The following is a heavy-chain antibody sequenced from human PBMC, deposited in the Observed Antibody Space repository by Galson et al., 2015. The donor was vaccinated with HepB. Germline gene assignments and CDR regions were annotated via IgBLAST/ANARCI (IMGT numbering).Heavy chain of an antibody. D-gene: IGHD5-12*01. CDR1: GFTFSSYA. CDR3: ANCLATPGHYYYYMDV. CDR2: ISGSGGST. Sequence: SLRLSCAASGFTFSSYAMTWVRQAPGKGLEWVSAISGSGGSTYYADSVKGRFTISRDNSKNTLCLQMNSLRAEDTAVYYCANCLATPGHYYYYMDVWGKGTTVTVSS. V-gene: IGHV3-23*01. J-gene: IGHJ6*03.